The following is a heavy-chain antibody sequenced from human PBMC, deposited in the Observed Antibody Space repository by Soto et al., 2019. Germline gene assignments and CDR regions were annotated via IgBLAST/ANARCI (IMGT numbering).Heavy chain of an antibody. J-gene: IGHJ4*02. CDR1: GFTVSSNY. D-gene: IGHD5-18*01. V-gene: IGHV3-66*04. CDR3: ARHGYSYGGGYFYY. CDR2: IYSGGSA. Sequence: EVQLVESGGGLVQPGGSLRLSCAASGFTVSSNYMSWVRQAPGKGLEWVSVIYSGGSAYYADSVKGRFTISRDNSKNTLYLQMNSLRAEDTAVYYCARHGYSYGGGYFYYWGQGTLVTVPS.